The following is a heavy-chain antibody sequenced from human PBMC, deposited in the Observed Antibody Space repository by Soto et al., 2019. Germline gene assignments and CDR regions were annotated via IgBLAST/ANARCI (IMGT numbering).Heavy chain of an antibody. CDR1: GYSFTGHY. J-gene: IGHJ5*02. V-gene: IGHV1-2*02. CDR3: GRGRSGQIVVFS. CDR2: ISPESGAT. Sequence: QVQLVQSGAEVKKPGASVKVSCKASGYSFTGHYIHWVRQAPEQGPEWMGEISPESGATRSAHKCQGRVTMTMDTSITTGYMELNNLRPDDTAIYYCGRGRSGQIVVFSWGQGTPVTVSS. D-gene: IGHD1-26*01.